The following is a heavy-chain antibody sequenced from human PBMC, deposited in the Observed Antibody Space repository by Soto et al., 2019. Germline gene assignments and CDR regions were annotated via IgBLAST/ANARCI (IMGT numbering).Heavy chain of an antibody. CDR1: GFTFSNYA. CDR3: AKRPLTAAGFDY. Sequence: PGGSLRLSCAASGFTFSNYAMTWVRQAPGKGLEGVSVITGSGGGTYFVDSVKGRFTISRDNSKNTVYLQMNSLRAEDTAVYYCAKRPLTAAGFDYWGQGTLVTVSS. J-gene: IGHJ4*02. V-gene: IGHV3-23*01. D-gene: IGHD6-13*01. CDR2: ITGSGGGT.